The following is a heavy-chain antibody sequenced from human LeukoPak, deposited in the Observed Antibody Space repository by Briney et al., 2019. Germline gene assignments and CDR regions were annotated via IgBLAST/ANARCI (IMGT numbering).Heavy chain of an antibody. J-gene: IGHJ4*02. CDR3: ARDLRVEDFWSGIYFDY. CDR2: IKQDGSEE. CDR1: GFTFSSYW. Sequence: PGGSLRLSCAASGFTFSSYWMSWVRQAPGKGLEWVANIKQDGSEEYYVDSVKGRFTISRDNAKNSLYLQMNSLRAEDTAVYYCARDLRVEDFWSGIYFDYWGQGTLVTVSS. V-gene: IGHV3-7*01. D-gene: IGHD3-3*01.